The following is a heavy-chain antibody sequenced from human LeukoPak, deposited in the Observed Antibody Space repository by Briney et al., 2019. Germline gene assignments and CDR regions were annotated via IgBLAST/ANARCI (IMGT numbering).Heavy chain of an antibody. CDR1: GGSFSGYY. CDR2: IYYSGST. J-gene: IGHJ4*02. V-gene: IGHV4-59*01. Sequence: SETLSLTCAVYGGSFSGYYWSWIRQPPGKGLERIGYIYYSGSTNYNPSLKSRVTISVDTSKNQFSLKLSSVTAADTAVYYCASLYGPGSYSDYWGQGALVTVSS. D-gene: IGHD3-10*01. CDR3: ASLYGPGSYSDY.